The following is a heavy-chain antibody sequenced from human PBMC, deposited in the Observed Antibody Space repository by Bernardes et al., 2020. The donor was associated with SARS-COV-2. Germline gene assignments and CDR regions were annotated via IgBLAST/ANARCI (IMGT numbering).Heavy chain of an antibody. J-gene: IGHJ4*02. CDR3: ARGHAGDQMDY. CDR1: GYIFTSYG. CDR2: LSAYNGNT. D-gene: IGHD7-27*01. Sequence: SVKVSCKASGYIFTSYGISWVRQAPGQGLEWMGWLSAYNGNTIYAQKLQGRVTMTTDTSTSTAYMELRSLRSDDTAVYYCARGHAGDQMDYWGQGTLVTVSS. V-gene: IGHV1-18*04.